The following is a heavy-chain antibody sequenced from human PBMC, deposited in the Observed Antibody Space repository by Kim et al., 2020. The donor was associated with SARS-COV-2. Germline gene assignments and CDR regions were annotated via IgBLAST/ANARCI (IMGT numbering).Heavy chain of an antibody. D-gene: IGHD3-3*01. V-gene: IGHV4-39*07. Sequence: SETLSLTCTVSGGSISSSSYYWGWIRQPPGKGLEWIGSIYYSGSTYYNPSLKSRVTISVDTSKNQFSLKLSSVTAADTAVYYCARVHPLRGVVIIGYFDYWGQGTLVTVSS. J-gene: IGHJ4*02. CDR2: IYYSGST. CDR1: GGSISSSSYY. CDR3: ARVHPLRGVVIIGYFDY.